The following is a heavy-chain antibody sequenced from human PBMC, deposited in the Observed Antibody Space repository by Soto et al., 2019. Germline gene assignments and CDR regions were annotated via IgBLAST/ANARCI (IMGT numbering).Heavy chain of an antibody. D-gene: IGHD1-26*01. Sequence: QVQLVQSGAEVKKPGASVKVSCTTSGYTFISYAINWVRQAPGQGLEWMGWISPSSGNTNYAQNVQGRVTLTRDTSTSTAYMELTSLRSDDTAIYYCARLDSHTGSYNYWGHGTLVTGSS. CDR1: GYTFISYA. CDR2: ISPSSGNT. J-gene: IGHJ4*01. V-gene: IGHV1-18*01. CDR3: ARLDSHTGSYNY.